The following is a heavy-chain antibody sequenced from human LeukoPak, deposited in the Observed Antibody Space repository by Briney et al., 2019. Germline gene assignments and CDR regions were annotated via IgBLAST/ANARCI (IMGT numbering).Heavy chain of an antibody. CDR2: INHSRST. V-gene: IGHV4-34*01. CDR1: GGSLSGYF. D-gene: IGHD6-6*01. CDR3: ARSPRILAASRYDY. Sequence: SETLSLTCAVYGGSLSGYFWTWIRQPPGQGLARIGEINHSRSTNYNPSLKSRVTISLDTSKNQFSLVLSSVTAADTAVYYCARSPRILAASRYDYWGQGTLVSVSS. J-gene: IGHJ4*02.